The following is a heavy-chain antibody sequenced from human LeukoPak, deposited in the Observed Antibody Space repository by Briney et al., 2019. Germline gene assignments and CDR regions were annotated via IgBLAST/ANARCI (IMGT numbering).Heavy chain of an antibody. CDR3: ARVVSASRITIFGVVIDYFDY. CDR2: IYYSGST. D-gene: IGHD3-3*01. V-gene: IGHV4-30-4*08. CDR1: GGSISSGDYY. J-gene: IGHJ4*02. Sequence: SETLSLTCTVSGGSISSGDYYWSWIRQPPGKGLEWIGYIYYSGSTYYNPSLKSRVTISVDTPKNQFSLKLSSVTAADTAVYYCARVVSASRITIFGVVIDYFDYWGQGTLVTVSS.